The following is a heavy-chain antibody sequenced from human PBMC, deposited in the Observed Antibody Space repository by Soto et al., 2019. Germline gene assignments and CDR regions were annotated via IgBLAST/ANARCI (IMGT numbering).Heavy chain of an antibody. CDR1: GYTLTSYG. CDR3: ARGEAPIAVAGTCDY. CDR2: ISAYNGNI. J-gene: IGHJ4*02. V-gene: IGHV1-18*01. Sequence: XSLKVSCEASGYTLTSYGISWVRQAPGQGLEWMGWISAYNGNINYAQKLQGRVTMTTDTSTSTAYMELRSLRSDDTAVYYCARGEAPIAVAGTCDYWGQGTLVTVS. D-gene: IGHD6-19*01.